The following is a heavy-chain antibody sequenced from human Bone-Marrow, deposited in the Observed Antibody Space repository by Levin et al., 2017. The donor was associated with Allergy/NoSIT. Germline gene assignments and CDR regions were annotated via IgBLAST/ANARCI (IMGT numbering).Heavy chain of an antibody. CDR2: IYYSGTT. Sequence: SETLSLTCSVLGGSISSSSFYWSWIRQPPGKGLEWIGNIYYSGTTYYNPSPRSRVTISVDTSKNQFSLNLSSVTAADTAVYYCARLFSVGYCSSTSCYGAFDIWGQGTLVTVSS. CDR1: GGSISSSSFY. J-gene: IGHJ3*02. V-gene: IGHV4-39*01. D-gene: IGHD2-2*01. CDR3: ARLFSVGYCSSTSCYGAFDI.